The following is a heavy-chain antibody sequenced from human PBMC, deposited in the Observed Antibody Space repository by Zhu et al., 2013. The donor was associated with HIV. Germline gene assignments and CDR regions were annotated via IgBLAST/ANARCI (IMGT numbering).Heavy chain of an antibody. CDR3: ARGPGNDYFYMDA. D-gene: IGHD1-1*01. Sequence: QAQFVQSGAAVKKPGSSVTVSCKASGGSISGYGISWVRQAPGQGLEWMGWMNPNTGTTGYAQKFQGRVTITKNTSIRTVYMELTRLRSDDTAVYYCARGPGNDYFYMDAWGKGTTVTVSS. V-gene: IGHV1-8*01. CDR2: MNPNTGTT. J-gene: IGHJ6*03. CDR1: GGSISGYG.